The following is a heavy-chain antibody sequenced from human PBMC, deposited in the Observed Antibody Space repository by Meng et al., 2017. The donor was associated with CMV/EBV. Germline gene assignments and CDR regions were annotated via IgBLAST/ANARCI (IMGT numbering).Heavy chain of an antibody. CDR1: GYTFTSYG. CDR2: ISAYNGNT. V-gene: IGHV1-18*01. D-gene: IGHD2-21*01. CDR3: ARGCGGDCSGFFDY. J-gene: IGHJ4*02. Sequence: KASGYTFTSYGISWVRQAPGQGLEWMGWISAYNGNTNYAQKLQGRLTMTTDTSTSTAYMELRSLRSDDTAVYYCARGCGGDCSGFFDYWGQGTLVTVSS.